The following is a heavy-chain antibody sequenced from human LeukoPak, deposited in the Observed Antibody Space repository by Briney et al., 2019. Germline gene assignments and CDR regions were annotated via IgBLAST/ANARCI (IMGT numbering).Heavy chain of an antibody. J-gene: IGHJ4*01. D-gene: IGHD4-17*01. CDR3: AADYGDYVSPSD. V-gene: IGHV3-30*04. CDR2: SSYDGTNK. CDR1: GFNFRDSA. Sequence: GTSLILSCASSGFNFRDSAMHWVRQPPGKGLEGVAVSSYDGTNKYYADSVNGRFTISRDNSKNTLFLQMNNLRLEDTAVYYCAADYGDYVSPSDWGQGSLVIVSS.